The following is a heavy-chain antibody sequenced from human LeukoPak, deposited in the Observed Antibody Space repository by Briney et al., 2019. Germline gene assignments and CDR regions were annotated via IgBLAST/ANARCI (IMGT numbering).Heavy chain of an antibody. J-gene: IGHJ6*02. CDR2: ISNNGGYT. D-gene: IGHD3-10*01. CDR1: GFTFSSSA. CDR3: ARTTGSGRLPGTPHGMDV. Sequence: GGSLRLSCAASGFTFSSSAMSWVRQAPGKGLEWVSAISNNGGYTYYADSVQGRFTISRDNSKNTLYLQMNSLTFEDTAVYYCARTTGSGRLPGTPHGMDVWGQGTTVAVSS. V-gene: IGHV3-23*01.